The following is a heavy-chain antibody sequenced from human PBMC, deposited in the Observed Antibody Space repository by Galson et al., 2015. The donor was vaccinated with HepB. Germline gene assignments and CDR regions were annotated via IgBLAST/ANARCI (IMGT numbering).Heavy chain of an antibody. CDR1: GFTVSSNY. Sequence: SLRLSCAASGFTVSSNYMSWARQAPGKGLEWVAVIWYDGSNKYYADSVKGRFTISRDNSKNTLYLQMNSLRAEDTAVYYCAKGQRSAGFTYYDFWSGYCIHCSRDGMDVWGQGTTVTVSS. CDR3: AKGQRSAGFTYYDFWSGYCIHCSRDGMDV. CDR2: IWYDGSNK. J-gene: IGHJ6*02. D-gene: IGHD3-3*01. V-gene: IGHV3-33*06.